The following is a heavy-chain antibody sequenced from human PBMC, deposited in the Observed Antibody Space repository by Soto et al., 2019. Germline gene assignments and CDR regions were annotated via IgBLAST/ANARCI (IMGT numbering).Heavy chain of an antibody. CDR2: INSDGSST. V-gene: IGHV3-74*01. D-gene: IGHD2-15*01. CDR3: VRGDCSGRSCYWLGSGYYGMDV. Sequence: GGSLRLSCAASGFTFSSYWMHWVRQAPGKGLVWVSRINSDGSSTSYADSVKGRFTISRDNAKNTLYLQMNSLRAEDTAVYYCVRGDCSGRSCYWLGSGYYGMDVWGQGTTVTVSS. CDR1: GFTFSSYW. J-gene: IGHJ6*02.